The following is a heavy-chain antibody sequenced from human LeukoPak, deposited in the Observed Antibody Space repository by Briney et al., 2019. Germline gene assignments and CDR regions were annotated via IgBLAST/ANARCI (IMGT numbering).Heavy chain of an antibody. CDR2: IKSDGRT. D-gene: IGHD3-22*01. CDR3: ARAPSELGGYYPEYFRH. J-gene: IGHJ1*01. V-gene: IGHV3-74*01. CDR1: RFTFISYW. Sequence: GGSLRLSCAASRFTFISYWMHWGRHAPRGGRVWVSRIKSDGRTNYADSVKGRFTISTDNAKKTVSLQMNSPRAEDTGVYFCARAPSELGGYYPEYFRHWGQGTLVTVSS.